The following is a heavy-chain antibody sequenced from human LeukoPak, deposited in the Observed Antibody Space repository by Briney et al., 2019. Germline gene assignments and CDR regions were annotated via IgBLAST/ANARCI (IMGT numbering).Heavy chain of an antibody. Sequence: SGTLSLTCAVSGGSISSYYWSWIRQPPGKGLEWIGYIYYSGSTNYNPSLKSRVTISVDTSKNQFSLKLSSVTAADTAVYYCAMRNNGYDLGRAPIYWFDPWGQGTLVTVSS. CDR1: GGSISSYY. CDR2: IYYSGST. J-gene: IGHJ5*02. V-gene: IGHV4-59*08. D-gene: IGHD5-12*01. CDR3: AMRNNGYDLGRAPIYWFDP.